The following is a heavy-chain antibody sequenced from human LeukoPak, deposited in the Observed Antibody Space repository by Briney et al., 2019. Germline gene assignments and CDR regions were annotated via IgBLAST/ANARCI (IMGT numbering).Heavy chain of an antibody. D-gene: IGHD6-6*01. Sequence: GGSLRLSCAASGFPFSGYGMHWVRQAPGKGLEWVAVISYDGSNKYYADSVKGRFTISRDNSKNTLFLQMNSLRPEDTAVYYCAKGSGSSPFDYWGQGTLVTVSS. J-gene: IGHJ4*02. CDR2: ISYDGSNK. V-gene: IGHV3-30*18. CDR3: AKGSGSSPFDY. CDR1: GFPFSGYG.